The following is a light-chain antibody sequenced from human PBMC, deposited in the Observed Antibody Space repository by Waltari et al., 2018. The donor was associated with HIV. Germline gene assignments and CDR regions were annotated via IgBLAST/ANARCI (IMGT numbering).Light chain of an antibody. CDR2: APS. CDR1: SSNIGATFD. V-gene: IGLV1-40*02. J-gene: IGLJ1*01. Sequence: QSVLTQPPSVSGAPGQRVIISCTGSSSNIGATFDVHWYQLRPGTAPKLLIYAPSNRPSGVPDRFSGSKSGTSASLAITGLQAEDEAEYYCQSFDSSLNAYVFGPGTTVVVL. CDR3: QSFDSSLNAYV.